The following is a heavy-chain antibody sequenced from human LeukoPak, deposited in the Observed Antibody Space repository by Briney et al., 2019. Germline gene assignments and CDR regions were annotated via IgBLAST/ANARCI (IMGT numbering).Heavy chain of an antibody. J-gene: IGHJ3*02. CDR3: AKATGSLYDFKKDAFDI. D-gene: IGHD3-10*01. CDR2: ISYDGSNK. CDR1: GFTFSSYG. V-gene: IGHV3-30*18. Sequence: GGSLRLSCAASGFTFSSYGMHWVRQAPGKGLEWVAVISYDGSNKYYADSVKGRFTISRDNSKNTLYLQMNSLRAEDTAVYYCAKATGSLYDFKKDAFDIWGQGTMVTVSS.